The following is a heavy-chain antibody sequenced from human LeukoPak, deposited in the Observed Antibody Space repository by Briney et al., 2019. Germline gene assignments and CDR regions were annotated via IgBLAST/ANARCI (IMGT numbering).Heavy chain of an antibody. J-gene: IGHJ6*03. CDR1: GYPFTSYW. CDR3: ARLPAASRDYYYMDV. D-gene: IGHD2-2*01. Sequence: GASLQISCMGSGYPFTSYWIGWVRPMSGKSLEWMGIIYPGDSDTRYSPSLQGQVTISADKSIGTAYLQWSSLKASDTAMYYCARLPAASRDYYYMDVWGKGTTVTVSS. CDR2: IYPGDSDT. V-gene: IGHV5-51*01.